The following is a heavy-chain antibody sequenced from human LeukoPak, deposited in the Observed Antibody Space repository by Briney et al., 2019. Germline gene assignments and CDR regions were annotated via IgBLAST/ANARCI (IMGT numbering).Heavy chain of an antibody. CDR3: ARGSHRGYCTTSNCYTVDY. CDR2: MNPDSGNT. J-gene: IGHJ4*01. V-gene: IGHV1-8*01. D-gene: IGHD2-2*02. Sequence: GASVKVSCKAARYTFTSYDINWVRKAPGQGLEWMGWMNPDSGNTGYAQKFQGRVSMTTNTSISTAYMELGGLTSDDTAVYFCARGSHRGYCTTSNCYTVDYWGQGTLVSVSS. CDR1: RYTFTSYD.